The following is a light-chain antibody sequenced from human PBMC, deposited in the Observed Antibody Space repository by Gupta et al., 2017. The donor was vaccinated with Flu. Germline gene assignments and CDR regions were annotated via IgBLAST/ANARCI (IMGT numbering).Light chain of an antibody. CDR2: SNN. Sequence: QSVLAQPPSAPGTPGPRVTISCSGSSSNIGSNTVNWYQQLPGTAPKLLIDSNNQRPSGVPDRFSGSKSGTSASLAISGLQAEDEADYYCAAWDDSMNGGVFGGGTKLTVL. J-gene: IGLJ2*01. CDR1: SSNIGSNT. CDR3: AAWDDSMNGGV. V-gene: IGLV1-44*01.